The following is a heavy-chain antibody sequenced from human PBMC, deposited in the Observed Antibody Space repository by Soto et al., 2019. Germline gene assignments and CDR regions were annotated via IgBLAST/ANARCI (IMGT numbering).Heavy chain of an antibody. V-gene: IGHV1-69*01. CDR1: GGTFSSYA. CDR2: IIPIFGTA. Sequence: QVQLVQSGAEVKKPGSSVKVSCKASGGTFSSYAISWVRQAPGQGLEWMGGIIPIFGTANYAQKFQGRVTITADESTSTAYMELRSLRSEDTAVYYCARVNLGYCSGGSCYVEFFDYWGQGTLVTVSS. D-gene: IGHD2-15*01. CDR3: ARVNLGYCSGGSCYVEFFDY. J-gene: IGHJ4*02.